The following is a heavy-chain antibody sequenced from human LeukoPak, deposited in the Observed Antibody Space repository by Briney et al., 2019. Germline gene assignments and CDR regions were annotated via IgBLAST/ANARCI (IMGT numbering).Heavy chain of an antibody. D-gene: IGHD6-13*01. J-gene: IGHJ4*02. CDR3: ARDIPLRWGSTAAGTDY. CDR2: ISGSGGST. V-gene: IGHV3-23*01. Sequence: PGGSLRLSCAASGFTFSSYAMSWDRQAPGKGLEWVSAISGSGGSTYYADSVKGRFTISRDNSKNTLYLQMNSLRAEDTAVYYCARDIPLRWGSTAAGTDYWGQGTLVTVSS. CDR1: GFTFSSYA.